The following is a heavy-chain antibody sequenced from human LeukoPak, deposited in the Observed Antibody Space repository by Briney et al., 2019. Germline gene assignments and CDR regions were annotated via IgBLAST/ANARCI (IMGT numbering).Heavy chain of an antibody. V-gene: IGHV4-34*01. D-gene: IGHD5-18*01. Sequence: SETLSLTCAVYGGSFSGYYWSWIRQPPGKGLEWIGEINHSGSTNYNPSLKSRVTISVDTSKNQFSLKLSSVTAADTAVYYCARRGPYTAGWYFDLWGRGTLVTVSS. CDR3: ARRGPYTAGWYFDL. CDR2: INHSGST. J-gene: IGHJ2*01. CDR1: GGSFSGYY.